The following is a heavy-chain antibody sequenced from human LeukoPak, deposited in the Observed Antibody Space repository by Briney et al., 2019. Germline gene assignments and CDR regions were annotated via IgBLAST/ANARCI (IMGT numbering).Heavy chain of an antibody. CDR1: GFTFSSYG. CDR3: AKDNYYGDYEVTSIFGVD. V-gene: IGHV3-30*02. Sequence: PGGSLRLSCAASGFTFSSYGMQWVRQAPGKGLEGVAFIRYDGTNKYYADSMKGRFTISRDNSENTLYLQMNSLRAEDTAVYYCAKDNYYGDYEVTSIFGVDWGQGTLVTVSS. J-gene: IGHJ4*02. D-gene: IGHD4-17*01. CDR2: IRYDGTNK.